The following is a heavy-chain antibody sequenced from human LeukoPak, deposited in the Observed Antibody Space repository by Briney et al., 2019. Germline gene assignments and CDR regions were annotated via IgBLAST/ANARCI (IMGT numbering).Heavy chain of an antibody. CDR2: ISGSGGAT. CDR3: AKAPAAATKYYYGMDV. V-gene: IGHV3-23*01. Sequence: GGSLRLSCAASGFTFNNYAISWGRQAPGKGLEWVSAISGSGGATYYADSVKGRFTISRDNSKNTLFLHMNSLRVEDTAVYYCAKAPAAATKYYYGMDVWGQGTTVTVSS. D-gene: IGHD6-13*01. J-gene: IGHJ6*02. CDR1: GFTFNNYA.